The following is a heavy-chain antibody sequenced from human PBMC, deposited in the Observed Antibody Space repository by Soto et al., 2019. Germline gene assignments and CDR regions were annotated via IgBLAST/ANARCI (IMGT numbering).Heavy chain of an antibody. V-gene: IGHV1-69*02. CDR1: GGTFSSYT. Sequence: QVQLVQSGAEVKKPGSSVKVSCKASGGTFSSYTISWVRQAPGQGLEWMGRIIPILGIANYAQKFQGRVTITADKSTSTAYMELSSLRSEDTAVYYCARAKSGYSYGAYYYYYGMDVWGQGTTVTVSS. CDR2: IIPILGIA. D-gene: IGHD5-18*01. CDR3: ARAKSGYSYGAYYYYYGMDV. J-gene: IGHJ6*02.